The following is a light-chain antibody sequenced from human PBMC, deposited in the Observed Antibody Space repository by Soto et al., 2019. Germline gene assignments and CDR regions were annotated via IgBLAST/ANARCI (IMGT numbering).Light chain of an antibody. CDR1: SSDVGLYDY. V-gene: IGLV2-14*01. CDR2: EVS. J-gene: IGLJ1*01. Sequence: QSALTQPASVSGSPGQSITISCTGTSSDVGLYDYVSWYQQYTGKAPQLIIYEVSNRPSGISDRFSGSKSGNTASLTISRLQSEDEADYYCCSYTSSDTYVFGTATKLTVL. CDR3: CSYTSSDTYV.